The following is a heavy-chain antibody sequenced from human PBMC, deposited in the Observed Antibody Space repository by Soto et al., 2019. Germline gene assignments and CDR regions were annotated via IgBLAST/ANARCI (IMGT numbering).Heavy chain of an antibody. CDR2: IYYSGST. V-gene: IGHV4-59*01. Sequence: PSETLTLTCTVSGGSISSYYWSWIRQPPGKGLEWIGYIYYSGSTNYNPSLKSRVTISVDTSKNQFSLKLSSVTAADTAVYYCARVKLGAEYYYYYYMDVWGKGTTVTVSS. CDR1: GGSISSYY. CDR3: ARVKLGAEYYYYYYMDV. J-gene: IGHJ6*03. D-gene: IGHD6-13*01.